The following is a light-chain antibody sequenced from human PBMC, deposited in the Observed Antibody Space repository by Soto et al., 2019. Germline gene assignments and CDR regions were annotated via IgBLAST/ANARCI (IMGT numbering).Light chain of an antibody. V-gene: IGKV1-33*01. Sequence: DIQMTQSPSSLSASVGDRVTITCQASQDISNYLNWYQQKPGKAPKLLIYDASNLETGVPSRFSGSGSVTDFTFTISSLQPEDIATYYCQQYDNLPRWTFGQGTKLEIK. J-gene: IGKJ2*02. CDR3: QQYDNLPRWT. CDR1: QDISNY. CDR2: DAS.